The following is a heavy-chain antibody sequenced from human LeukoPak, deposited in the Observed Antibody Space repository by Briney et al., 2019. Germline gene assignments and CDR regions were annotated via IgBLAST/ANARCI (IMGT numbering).Heavy chain of an antibody. D-gene: IGHD4-17*01. CDR2: INPNSGGT. CDR1: GYTFTGYF. J-gene: IGHJ4*02. V-gene: IGHV1-2*02. CDR3: ARRWRAHYAYDY. Sequence: ASVKVSCKASGYTFTGYFMHWVRQAPGQGLEWMGWINPNSGGTNYAQKFQGRVTMTRDTSISTAYMELSRLRSDDTAVYYCARRWRAHYAYDYWGQGTLVTVSS.